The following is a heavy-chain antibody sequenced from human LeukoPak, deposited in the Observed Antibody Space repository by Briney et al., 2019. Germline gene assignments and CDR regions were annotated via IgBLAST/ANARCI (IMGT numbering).Heavy chain of an antibody. CDR3: TRPRLGYDYLLDY. D-gene: IGHD5-12*01. CDR1: GFTFSTYW. CDR2: IKTDGSDM. V-gene: IGHV3-7*03. Sequence: GGSLRLSCAASGFTFSTYWMHWVRQAPGKGLEWVANIKTDGSDMRYADSVRGRFTISRDNAKNSLYLQMNSLNTEDTAVYYCTRPRLGYDYLLDYWGQGTLATVSS. J-gene: IGHJ4*02.